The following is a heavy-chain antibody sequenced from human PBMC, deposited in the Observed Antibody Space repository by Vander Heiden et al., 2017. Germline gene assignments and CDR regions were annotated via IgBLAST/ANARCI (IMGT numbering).Heavy chain of an antibody. V-gene: IGHV3-53*01. CDR2: IYSGGST. Sequence: EVQLVESGGDLIQPGGSLRLSCAASGFTVSSNYMSWVRQAPGKGLEWVSVIYSGGSTYYADAVKGRFTISRDNSKNTLYLQMKSMRAEDTAVYYCARTGSLNYGMDVWGQGTTVTVSS. CDR3: ARTGSLNYGMDV. J-gene: IGHJ6*02. CDR1: GFTVSSNY.